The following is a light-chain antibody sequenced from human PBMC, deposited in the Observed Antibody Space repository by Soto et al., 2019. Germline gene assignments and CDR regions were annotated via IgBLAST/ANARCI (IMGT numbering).Light chain of an antibody. CDR3: QQYFGTPLT. CDR2: SAS. J-gene: IGKJ4*01. Sequence: DIVMTQSPDSLAVSLGERATINCKSSQSVLYNSNNKNYLAWYQQKPGQPPKLLIYSASTRESGVPDRFSGSGSGTDFTLTISSLQAEDVAVYYCQQYFGTPLTFGGGTKVEIK. CDR1: QSVLYNSNNKNY. V-gene: IGKV4-1*01.